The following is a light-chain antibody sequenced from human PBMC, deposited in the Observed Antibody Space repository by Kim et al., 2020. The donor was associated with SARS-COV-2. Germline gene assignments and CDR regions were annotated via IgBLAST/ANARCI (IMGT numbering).Light chain of an antibody. CDR3: QQYGSSPWT. CDR2: GVS. Sequence: SPGEGATLSCRASQSVSSSYLAWYQQKPGQAPRLLIYGVSSRATGIPDRFSGSGSGTDFTLTISRLEPEDFAVYYCQQYGSSPWTFGQGTKVDIK. V-gene: IGKV3-20*01. CDR1: QSVSSSY. J-gene: IGKJ1*01.